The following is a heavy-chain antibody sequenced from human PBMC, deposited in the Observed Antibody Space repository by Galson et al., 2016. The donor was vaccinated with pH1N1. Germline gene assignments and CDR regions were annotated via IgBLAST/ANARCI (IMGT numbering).Heavy chain of an antibody. CDR2: ISAYDGHT. Sequence: SVKVSCKASGYSFNVYYMHWVRQAPGQGPEWMGWISAYDGHTDYAQNFQGRVAMTIDTSTSTANMELRSLRSDDTAVYYCARDRGVFDIWGQGTRVTVSS. CDR3: ARDRGVFDI. D-gene: IGHD3-10*01. CDR1: GYSFNVYY. V-gene: IGHV1-18*04. J-gene: IGHJ3*02.